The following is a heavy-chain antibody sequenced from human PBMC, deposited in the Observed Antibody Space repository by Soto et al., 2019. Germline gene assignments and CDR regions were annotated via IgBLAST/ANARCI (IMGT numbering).Heavy chain of an antibody. CDR1: GGTFSTHI. D-gene: IGHD3-22*01. CDR2: IIPLFGTA. Sequence: ASVKVSCKASGGTFSTHIINWVRQAPGQGLEWMGGIIPLFGTASYAQKFRDRVSITADGSTYTAYMELSSLRSEDTAVYYCARSDSSGFYLPFWGQGTLVTVS. CDR3: ARSDSSGFYLPF. J-gene: IGHJ4*02. V-gene: IGHV1-69*13.